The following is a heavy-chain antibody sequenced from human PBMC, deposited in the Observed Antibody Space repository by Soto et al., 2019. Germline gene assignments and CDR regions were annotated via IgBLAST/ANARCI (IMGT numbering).Heavy chain of an antibody. Sequence: SETVSLTCTVSGGSISSGGHYWSWLRQHPGKGLGWIGYIYYSGSTYCNPTLKRRLTLSVDTSKNQFSLQLSSLTAADTAVYYCASAGYSSASEGANWFDPWGQGTLVTVSS. D-gene: IGHD6-6*01. J-gene: IGHJ5*02. V-gene: IGHV4-31*03. CDR1: GGSISSGGHY. CDR2: IYYSGST. CDR3: ASAGYSSASEGANWFDP.